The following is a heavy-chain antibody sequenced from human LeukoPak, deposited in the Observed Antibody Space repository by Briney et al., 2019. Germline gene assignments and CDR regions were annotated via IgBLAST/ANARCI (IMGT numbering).Heavy chain of an antibody. CDR2: ISTYKDDT. J-gene: IGHJ4*02. V-gene: IGHV1-18*01. CDR1: GYSFTNYG. CDR3: ARDWPHLERRDCFDY. Sequence: GASVKVSCNASGYSFTNYGISRVRQAPGQGLEWMGWISTYKDDTNYAQKIQGRVIMTKDTSTSTVYMELRSLRHDDTAVYCCARDWPHLERRDCFDYWGQGTLVTVSS. D-gene: IGHD1-1*01.